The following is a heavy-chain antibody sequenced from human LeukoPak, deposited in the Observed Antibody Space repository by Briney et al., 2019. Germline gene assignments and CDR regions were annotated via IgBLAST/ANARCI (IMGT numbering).Heavy chain of an antibody. Sequence: SVKVSCKASGGAFSSYAISWVRQAPGQGLEWMGGIIPIFGTANYAQKFQGRVTITADESTSTAYMELSSLRSEDTAVYYCARVKLGSANPHYYGMDVWGQGTTVTVSS. CDR3: ARVKLGSANPHYYGMDV. V-gene: IGHV1-69*01. J-gene: IGHJ6*02. CDR2: IIPIFGTA. CDR1: GGAFSSYA. D-gene: IGHD3-16*01.